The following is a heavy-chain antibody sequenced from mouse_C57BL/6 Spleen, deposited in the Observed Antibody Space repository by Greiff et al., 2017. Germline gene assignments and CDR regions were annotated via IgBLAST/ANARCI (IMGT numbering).Heavy chain of an antibody. J-gene: IGHJ2*01. V-gene: IGHV1-19*01. CDR2: INPNNGGT. CDR1: GYTFTDYY. D-gene: IGHD2-2*01. CDR3: ARRDGYDEGLYFEY. Sequence: EVKLVESGPVLVKPGASVKMSCKASGYTFTDYYMNWVKQSHGKSLEWIGVINPNNGGTSYNQKFKGKATLTVDKSSSTAYMELNSLTSEDSAVYYCARRDGYDEGLYFEYWGHGTTLTVSS.